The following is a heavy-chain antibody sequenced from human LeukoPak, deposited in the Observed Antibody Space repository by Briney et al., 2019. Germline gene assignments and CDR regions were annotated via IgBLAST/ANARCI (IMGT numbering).Heavy chain of an antibody. CDR1: GGTFSSYA. J-gene: IGHJ4*02. D-gene: IGHD2-2*01. CDR3: AKGVVPAALDFDY. Sequence: SVKVSCKASGGTFSSYAISWVRQAPGQGLEWMGRIIPILGIANYAQKFQGRVTITADKSTSTAYMELSSLRSEDTAVYYCAKGVVPAALDFDYWGQGTLVTVSS. V-gene: IGHV1-69*04. CDR2: IIPILGIA.